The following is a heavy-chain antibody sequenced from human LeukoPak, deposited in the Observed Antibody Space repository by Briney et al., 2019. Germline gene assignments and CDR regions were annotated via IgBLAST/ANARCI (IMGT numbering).Heavy chain of an antibody. D-gene: IGHD3-22*01. J-gene: IGHJ4*02. CDR3: ARQGLPNYYDSSGYLDY. CDR1: GGSIGSSNYY. Sequence: PSETLSLTCTVSGGSIGSSNYYWAWIRQPPGKGLEWIGTIYYNEATQYNPSLKSRVTISVDTSKNQFSLKLSSVTAADTAVYYCARQGLPNYYDSSGYLDYWGQGTLVTVSS. V-gene: IGHV4-39*01. CDR2: IYYNEAT.